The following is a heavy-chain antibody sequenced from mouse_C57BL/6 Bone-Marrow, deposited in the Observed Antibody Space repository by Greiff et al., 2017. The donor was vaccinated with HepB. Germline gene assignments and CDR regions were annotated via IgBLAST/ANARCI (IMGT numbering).Heavy chain of an antibody. J-gene: IGHJ1*03. D-gene: IGHD1-3*01. CDR3: TKVLAAFDV. CDR1: GFTFSSYA. Sequence: EVHLVESGEGLVKPGGSLKLSCAASGFTFSSYAMSWVRQTPEKRLEWVAYISSGGDYIYYADTVKGRFTISRDNARNTLYLQMSSLKSENTAMYYCTKVLAAFDVWGTGTTVTVSS. CDR2: ISSGGDYI. V-gene: IGHV5-9-1*02.